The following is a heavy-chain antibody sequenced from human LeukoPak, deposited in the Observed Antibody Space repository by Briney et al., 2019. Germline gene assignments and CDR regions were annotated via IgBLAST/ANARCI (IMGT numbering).Heavy chain of an antibody. J-gene: IGHJ6*02. Sequence: ASVKVSCKASGYTFTSYGISWVRQAPGQGLEWMGWINAYNGNTNYALKLQGRVTMTTDTSTSTAYMELRSLRSDDTAVYYCARDPIVVVVAANYGMDVWGQGTTVTVSS. D-gene: IGHD2-15*01. CDR2: INAYNGNT. V-gene: IGHV1-18*01. CDR1: GYTFTSYG. CDR3: ARDPIVVVVAANYGMDV.